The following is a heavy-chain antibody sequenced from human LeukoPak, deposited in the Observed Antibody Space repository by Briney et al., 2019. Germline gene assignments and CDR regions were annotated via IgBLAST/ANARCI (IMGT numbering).Heavy chain of an antibody. CDR1: GGSISSSSYY. D-gene: IGHD2-15*01. J-gene: IGHJ4*02. V-gene: IGHV4-39*01. CDR2: IYYSGST. Sequence: SETLSLTCTVSGGSISSSSYYGGWIRQPPGKGLEWIGSIYYSGSTYYNPSLKSRVTISVDTSKNQFSLKLSSVTAADTAVYYCARVVGASLFDYWGQGTLVTVSS. CDR3: ARVVGASLFDY.